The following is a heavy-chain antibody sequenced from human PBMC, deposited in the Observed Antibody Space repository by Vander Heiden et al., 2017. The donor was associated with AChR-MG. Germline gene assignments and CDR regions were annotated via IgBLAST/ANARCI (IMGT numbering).Heavy chain of an antibody. Sequence: QVQLVESGGGLVKPGGSLRLSCAAPGFTFSDYYMSWIRQAPGKGLEWVSYISSSSSYTNYADSVKGRFTISRDNAKNSLYLQMNSLRAEDTAVYYCARVAERRDYGFDYWGQGTLVTVSS. D-gene: IGHD4-17*01. V-gene: IGHV3-11*06. J-gene: IGHJ4*02. CDR1: GFTFSDYY. CDR3: ARVAERRDYGFDY. CDR2: ISSSSSYT.